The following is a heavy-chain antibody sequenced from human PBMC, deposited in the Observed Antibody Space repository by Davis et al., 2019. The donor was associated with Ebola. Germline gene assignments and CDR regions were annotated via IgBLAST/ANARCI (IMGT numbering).Heavy chain of an antibody. J-gene: IGHJ5*02. CDR1: GDTFSTYT. V-gene: IGHV1-3*01. Sequence: ASVKVSCKASGDTFSTYTIHWVRQAPGQGLEWMGWINAGNANTKYSQKFQGRVTMTRNTSISTAYMELSSLRFEDTAVYYCARAPSYRSSKWDWLDPWGQGTLVTVSS. CDR3: ARAPSYRSSKWDWLDP. CDR2: INAGNANT. D-gene: IGHD1-26*01.